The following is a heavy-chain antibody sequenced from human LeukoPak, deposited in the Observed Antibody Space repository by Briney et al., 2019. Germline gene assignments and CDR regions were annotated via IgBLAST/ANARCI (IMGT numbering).Heavy chain of an antibody. J-gene: IGHJ4*02. CDR2: INQSGST. Sequence: PSETLSLTCAVYGASFSGYYWSWIRQPPGKGLEWIGEINQSGSTNYNPSLKSRVTISVDTSKNQFSLKLSSVTAADTAVYYCARGTKRPPKKNGPFDYWGQGTLVTVSS. V-gene: IGHV4-34*01. D-gene: IGHD2-8*01. CDR3: ARGTKRPPKKNGPFDY. CDR1: GASFSGYY.